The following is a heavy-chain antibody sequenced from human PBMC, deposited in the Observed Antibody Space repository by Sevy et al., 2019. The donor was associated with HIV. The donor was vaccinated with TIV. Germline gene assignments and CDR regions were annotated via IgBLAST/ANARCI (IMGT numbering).Heavy chain of an antibody. Sequence: GGSLRLSCAASGFTFDDYAMHWVRQAPGKGLEWVSGISWNSGSIGYADSVKGRFTISRDNAKNSLYLQMNSLRAEDTDLYYCAKDVCTNGVCSTKYSSSWGGFDYWGQGTLVTVSS. CDR2: ISWNSGSI. J-gene: IGHJ4*02. CDR1: GFTFDDYA. CDR3: AKDVCTNGVCSTKYSSSWGGFDY. V-gene: IGHV3-9*01. D-gene: IGHD2-8*01.